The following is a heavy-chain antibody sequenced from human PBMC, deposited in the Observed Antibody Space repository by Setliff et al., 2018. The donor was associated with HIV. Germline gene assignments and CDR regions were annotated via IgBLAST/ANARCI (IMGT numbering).Heavy chain of an antibody. CDR2: IYYSGST. D-gene: IGHD6-13*01. CDR1: GGSISSSSYY. J-gene: IGHJ4*02. V-gene: IGHV4-39*07. Sequence: SETLSLTYTVSGGSISSSSYYWGWIRQPPGKGLEWIGSIYYSGSTYYNPSLKSRVTISVDTSKNQFSLKLSSVTAADTAVYYCASGTSSSEFDYWGQGTLVTVSS. CDR3: ASGTSSSEFDY.